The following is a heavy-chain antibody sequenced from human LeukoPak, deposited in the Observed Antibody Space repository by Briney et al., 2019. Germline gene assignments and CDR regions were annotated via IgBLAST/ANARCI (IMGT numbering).Heavy chain of an antibody. J-gene: IGHJ5*02. Sequence: SVKVSCKASGGTFSSYAISWVRQAPGQGLEWMGGIIPIFGTANYAQKFQGRVTMTRNTSISTAYMELSSLRSEDTAVYYCARVPYGIIQWFDPWGQGTLVTVSS. CDR2: IIPIFGTA. D-gene: IGHD3-3*01. CDR1: GGTFSSYA. CDR3: ARVPYGIIQWFDP. V-gene: IGHV1-69*05.